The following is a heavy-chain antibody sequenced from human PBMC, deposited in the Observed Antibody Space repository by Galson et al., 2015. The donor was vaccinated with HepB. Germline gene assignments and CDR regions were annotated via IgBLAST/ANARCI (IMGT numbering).Heavy chain of an antibody. CDR2: ISWNSGSI. CDR3: AKDSDTYFDY. Sequence: SLRLSCAASGFTFDDYAMHWVRQAPGKGLEWVSGISWNSGSIGYADSVKGRFTISRDNAKSSLYLQMNSLRAEDTALYYCAKDSDTYFDYWGQGTLVTVSS. V-gene: IGHV3-9*01. CDR1: GFTFDDYA. D-gene: IGHD5-18*01. J-gene: IGHJ4*02.